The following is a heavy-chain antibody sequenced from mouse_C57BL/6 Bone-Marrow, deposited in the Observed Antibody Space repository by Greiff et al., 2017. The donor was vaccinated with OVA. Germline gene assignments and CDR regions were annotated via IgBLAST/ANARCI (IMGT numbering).Heavy chain of an antibody. V-gene: IGHV1-78*01. Sequence: VQRVESDAELVKPGASVKISCKVSGYTFTDHTIHWMKQRPEQGLEWIGYIYPRDGSTKYNEKFKGKATLNADKYSSTAYMQLNSLTSEDSAVYFCAKLLRSAWFAYWGQGTLVTVSA. D-gene: IGHD1-1*01. J-gene: IGHJ3*01. CDR1: GYTFTDHT. CDR2: IYPRDGST. CDR3: AKLLRSAWFAY.